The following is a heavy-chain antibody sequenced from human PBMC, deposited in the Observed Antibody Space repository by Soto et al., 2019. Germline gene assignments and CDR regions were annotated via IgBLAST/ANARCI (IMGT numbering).Heavy chain of an antibody. J-gene: IGHJ6*03. CDR1: GGSISSGGYY. CDR3: ARESRDFYYYYLDV. V-gene: IGHV4-31*03. Sequence: QVQLQESGPGLVKPSQTLSLTCTVSGGSISSGGYYWSWIRQHPGKGLEWIGYIYYTGSTYYNPFLKSRVTISVDTSKNQFTLQLSSVTAADWAVYYCARESRDFYYYYLDVWGKGTTVTVSS. CDR2: IYYTGST.